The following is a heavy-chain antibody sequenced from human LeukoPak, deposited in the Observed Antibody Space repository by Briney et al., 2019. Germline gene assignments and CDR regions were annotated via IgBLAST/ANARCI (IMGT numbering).Heavy chain of an antibody. CDR1: GGSISGSF. CDR2: IATSGTI. V-gene: IGHV4-4*07. Sequence: PSETLSLTCTISGGSISGSFWSWIRQPAGKGLEWIGRIATSGTINYNPSLKSRVTISVDTSKNQFSLKLSSVTAADTAVYYCARGRHTYYYGSGSYYGFDYWGQGTLVTVSS. J-gene: IGHJ4*02. D-gene: IGHD3-10*01. CDR3: ARGRHTYYYGSGSYYGFDY.